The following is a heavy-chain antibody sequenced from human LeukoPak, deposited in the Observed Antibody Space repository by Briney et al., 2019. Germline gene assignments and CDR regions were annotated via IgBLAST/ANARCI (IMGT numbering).Heavy chain of an antibody. CDR3: ARGRSTVVTPNYYYYYCMDV. J-gene: IGHJ6*03. Sequence: GSLRLSCAASGFTFDDYAMHWVRQAPGKGLEWIGNIHTSGGTNYSPSLKSRVTISLDTSRNQFSLKLSSVTAADTAVYYCARGRSTVVTPNYYYYYCMDVWGKGTTVTVSS. CDR2: IHTSGGT. CDR1: GFTFDDYA. D-gene: IGHD4-23*01. V-gene: IGHV4-4*09.